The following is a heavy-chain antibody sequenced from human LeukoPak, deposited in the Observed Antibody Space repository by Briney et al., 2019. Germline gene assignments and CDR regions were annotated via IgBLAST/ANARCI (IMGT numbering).Heavy chain of an antibody. V-gene: IGHV3-21*01. Sequence: GGSLRLSCAASGFTFSSYSMNWVRQAPGKGLEWVSSISSSSSYIYYADSVKGRFTISRDNSKNTLYLQMNSLRAEDTAVYYCARDPYSGSYFDYWGQGTLVTVSS. CDR3: ARDPYSGSYFDY. CDR1: GFTFSSYS. D-gene: IGHD1-26*01. CDR2: ISSSSSYI. J-gene: IGHJ4*02.